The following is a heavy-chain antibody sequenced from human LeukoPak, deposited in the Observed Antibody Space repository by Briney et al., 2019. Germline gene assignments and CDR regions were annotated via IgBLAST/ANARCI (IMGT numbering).Heavy chain of an antibody. CDR3: AREVRGQ. J-gene: IGHJ4*02. CDR2: IKQDGSEK. V-gene: IGHV3-7*01. Sequence: PGGSLRLSCAASGFTFSSYAMSWVRQAPGKGLEWVANIKQDGSEKYYVDSVKGRFTISRDNAKNSLYLQMNSLRAEDTAVYYCAREVRGQWGQGTLVTVSS. CDR1: GFTFSSYA.